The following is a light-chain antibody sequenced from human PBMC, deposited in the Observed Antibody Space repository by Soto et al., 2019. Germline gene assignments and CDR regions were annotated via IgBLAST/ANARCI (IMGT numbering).Light chain of an antibody. CDR2: EVS. V-gene: IGLV2-8*01. J-gene: IGLJ2*01. Sequence: QSALTQPPSASGSPGQSVTISCTGTSSDVGGYNYVSWYQQHPGKAPKLMISEVSNRPSGVPDRFSGSKSANTASLTVSGLQADDEADYYYSSFAGNNNLVFGGGTKLTVL. CDR3: SSFAGNNNLV. CDR1: SSDVGGYNY.